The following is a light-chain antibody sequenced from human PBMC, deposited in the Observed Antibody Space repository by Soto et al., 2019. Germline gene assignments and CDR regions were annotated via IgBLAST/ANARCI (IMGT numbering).Light chain of an antibody. CDR3: SSYTSSSTEV. J-gene: IGLJ2*01. V-gene: IGLV2-14*01. CDR2: EVS. Sequence: QSALTQPASVSGSPGQSITISCTGTSSDVGGYKYVSWYQQHPGKAPKLMIYEVSNRPSGVSNRFSGSKSGNTASLTISGLHAEDEADYYCSSYTSSSTEVFGGWTKLTVL. CDR1: SSDVGGYKY.